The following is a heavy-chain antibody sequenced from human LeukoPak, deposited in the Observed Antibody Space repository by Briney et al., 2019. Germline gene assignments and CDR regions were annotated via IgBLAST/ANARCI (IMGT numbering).Heavy chain of an antibody. CDR2: IKQDGSEK. D-gene: IGHD6-19*01. V-gene: IGHV3-7*01. J-gene: IGHJ4*02. Sequence: GGSLRLSCAASGFTSSSYWMSWVRQAPGKGLEWVANIKQDGSEKYYVDSVKGRFTISRDNAKNSLYLQMNSLRAEDTAVYYCAIDRGSSGWFEFDYWGQGTLVTVSS. CDR1: GFTSSSYW. CDR3: AIDRGSSGWFEFDY.